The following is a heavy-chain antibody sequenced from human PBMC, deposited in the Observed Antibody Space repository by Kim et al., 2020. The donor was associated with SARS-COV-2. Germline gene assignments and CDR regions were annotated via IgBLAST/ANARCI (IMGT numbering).Heavy chain of an antibody. V-gene: IGHV1-2*02. CDR1: GYTFTGYY. Sequence: ASVKVSCKASGYTFTGYYMHWVRQAPGQGLEWMGWINPNSGGTNYAQKFQGRVTMTRDTSISTAYMELSRLRSDDTAVYYCARVKAKSAVFDYWGQGTLVTVSS. CDR3: ARVKAKSAVFDY. J-gene: IGHJ4*02. CDR2: INPNSGGT.